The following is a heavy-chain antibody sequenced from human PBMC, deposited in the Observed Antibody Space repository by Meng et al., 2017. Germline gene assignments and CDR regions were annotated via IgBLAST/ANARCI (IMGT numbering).Heavy chain of an antibody. CDR2: ISSNGGST. J-gene: IGHJ5*02. CDR3: ARGGEDYDSSGYYQS. Sequence: GESLKISCAASGFTFSSYAMHWVRQAPGKGLEYVSAISSNGGSTYYANSVKGRFTISRDNAKNTLYLQMNSLRAEDTAVYYCARGGEDYDSSGYYQSWGQGTLVTVSS. V-gene: IGHV3-64*01. D-gene: IGHD3-22*01. CDR1: GFTFSSYA.